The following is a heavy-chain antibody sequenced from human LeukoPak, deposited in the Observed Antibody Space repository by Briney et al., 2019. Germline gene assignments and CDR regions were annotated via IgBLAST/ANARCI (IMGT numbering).Heavy chain of an antibody. V-gene: IGHV3-23*01. Sequence: PGGSLRLSCAASGFTFSTYAMSWVRQAPGKGLEWVSAISGSGFSTYYADSVKGRFTISRDNPKNTLYLQMNSLRAEDTAVYYCAKYSGSYLSGAFDIWGQGTMVTVSS. D-gene: IGHD1-26*01. CDR1: GFTFSTYA. CDR2: ISGSGFST. J-gene: IGHJ3*02. CDR3: AKYSGSYLSGAFDI.